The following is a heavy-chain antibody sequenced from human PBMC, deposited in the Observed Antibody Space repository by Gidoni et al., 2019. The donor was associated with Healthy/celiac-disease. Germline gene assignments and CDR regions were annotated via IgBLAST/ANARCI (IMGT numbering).Heavy chain of an antibody. CDR3: ARGLAGPDYFDY. Sequence: QVQLQQWGAGLLKPSETLSLTCAVYGGSFSGYYWSWSRQPPGKGLEWIGENNHSGSTNYNPSLKSRVTISVDTSKNQFSLKLSSVTAADTAVYYCARGLAGPDYFDYWGQGTLVTVSS. CDR2: NNHSGST. CDR1: GGSFSGYY. V-gene: IGHV4-34*01. J-gene: IGHJ4*02.